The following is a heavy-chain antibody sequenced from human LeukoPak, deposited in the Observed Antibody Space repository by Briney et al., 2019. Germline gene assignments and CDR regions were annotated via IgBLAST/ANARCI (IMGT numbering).Heavy chain of an antibody. CDR2: ISTTSGTI. CDR1: GFTFSDYE. CDR3: ARAKGYPPDWYFDL. Sequence: PGGSLRLSCAASGFTFSDYEMNWVRQAPGMRLKWVSYISTTSGTIYYADSVKGRFTISRDNAKNSLYLQMNSLSVEDTAVYYCARAKGYPPDWYFDLWGRGSLVTVSS. J-gene: IGHJ2*01. D-gene: IGHD3-16*02. V-gene: IGHV3-48*03.